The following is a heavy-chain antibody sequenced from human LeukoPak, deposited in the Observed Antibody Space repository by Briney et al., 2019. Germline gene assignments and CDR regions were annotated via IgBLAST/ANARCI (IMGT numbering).Heavy chain of an antibody. D-gene: IGHD3-10*01. V-gene: IGHV3-53*01. CDR1: GFTVSTSY. J-gene: IGHJ4*02. Sequence: GGSLRLSCAASGFTVSTSYMSWVRQAPGKGLEWVSVIDSGGSTNYADSVKGRFTISRDNSKNTLYFQMNSLGAEDTAVYYCARDGSGSYKLDWGQGTLVTVSS. CDR2: IDSGGST. CDR3: ARDGSGSYKLD.